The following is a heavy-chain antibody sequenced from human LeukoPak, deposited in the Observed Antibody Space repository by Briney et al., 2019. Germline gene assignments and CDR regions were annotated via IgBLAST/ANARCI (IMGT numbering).Heavy chain of an antibody. D-gene: IGHD3-22*01. V-gene: IGHV3-74*01. CDR2: INSDGSST. J-gene: IGHJ4*02. CDR1: GFTFSSYW. Sequence: GGSLRLSCAASGFTFSSYWMHWVRQAPGKGLVWVSRINSDGSSTSYADSVKGRFTISRDNAKNSLYLQMNSLRAEDTAVYYCAGAGGYYDSSGYHSWGQGTLVTVSS. CDR3: AGAGGYYDSSGYHS.